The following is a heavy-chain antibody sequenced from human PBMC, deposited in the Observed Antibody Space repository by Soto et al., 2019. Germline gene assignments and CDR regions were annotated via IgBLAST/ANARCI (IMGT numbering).Heavy chain of an antibody. CDR3: AKDQASGQGSFDS. CDR1: GFTFNIYG. CDR2: ISYDRSNQ. V-gene: IGHV3-30*18. J-gene: IGHJ4*02. Sequence: GGSLRLSCAASGFTFNIYGMHWVRQAPDKGLEWVALISYDRSNQYYADSVKGRFTISRDNSKNTLFLQMNSLRADDTAVYYCAKDQASGQGSFDSWGQGTLVTVSS.